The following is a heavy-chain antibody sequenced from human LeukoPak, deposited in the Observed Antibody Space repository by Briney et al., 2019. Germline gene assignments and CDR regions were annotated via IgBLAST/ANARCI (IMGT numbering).Heavy chain of an antibody. CDR2: INWNGGSR. CDR3: ARDRCSSTSCYNTPNWFDP. V-gene: IGHV3-20*01. CDR1: GFKFDDYG. J-gene: IGHJ5*02. Sequence: PGGSLRLSCAASGFKFDDYGMSWVRRVPGKGLEWVSGINWNGGSRGYADSVKGRFTISRDNAKNSVYLQMNSLRSEDTAFYHCARDRCSSTSCYNTPNWFDPWGQGTLVTVSS. D-gene: IGHD2-2*02.